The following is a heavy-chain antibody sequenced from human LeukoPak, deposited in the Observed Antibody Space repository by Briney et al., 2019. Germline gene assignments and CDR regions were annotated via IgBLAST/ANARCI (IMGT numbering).Heavy chain of an antibody. CDR1: GYSISSGYY. J-gene: IGHJ4*02. Sequence: SETLSLTCTVSGYSISSGYYWGWIRQPPGKGLEWIGSIYHSGSTYYNPSLKSRVTISVDTSKNQFSLKLSSVTAADTAVYYCASVYGDNNLARFDYWGQGTLVTVSS. V-gene: IGHV4-38-2*02. D-gene: IGHD4-17*01. CDR3: ASVYGDNNLARFDY. CDR2: IYHSGST.